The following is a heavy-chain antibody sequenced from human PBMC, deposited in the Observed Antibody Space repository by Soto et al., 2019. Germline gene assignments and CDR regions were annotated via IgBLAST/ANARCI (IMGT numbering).Heavy chain of an antibody. CDR2: INHSGST. V-gene: IGHV4-34*01. Sequence: SETLSLTCAVYGGSFSGYYWSWIRQPPGKGLEWIGEINHSGSTNYNPSLKSRVTISVDTSKNQFSLKLSSVTAADTAVYYCARGLGSNDSRYYFDYWGQGTLVTV. D-gene: IGHD1-1*01. CDR1: GGSFSGYY. CDR3: ARGLGSNDSRYYFDY. J-gene: IGHJ4*02.